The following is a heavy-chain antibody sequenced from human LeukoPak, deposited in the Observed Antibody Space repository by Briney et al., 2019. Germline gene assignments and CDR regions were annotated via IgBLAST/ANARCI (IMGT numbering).Heavy chain of an antibody. CDR1: AFTLSSCE. J-gene: IGHJ4*02. CDR2: ISDSGNTI. V-gene: IGHV3-48*03. D-gene: IGHD3-22*01. Sequence: GGSLRLSCEASAFTLSSCEMNWVRQAPGKGLEWVAYISDSGNTIYYADSVKGRFTISRDNAKNSLYLQMNSLRDEDTAVYYCARARYYYDSSGYFADYWGQGTLVTVSS. CDR3: ARARYYYDSSGYFADY.